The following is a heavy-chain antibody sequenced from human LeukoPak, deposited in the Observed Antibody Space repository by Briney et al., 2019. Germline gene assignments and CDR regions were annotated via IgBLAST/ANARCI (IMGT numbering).Heavy chain of an antibody. V-gene: IGHV3-23*01. CDR2: IGGSGGGT. CDR3: AKRGVVIRVILVGFHREANYFDS. Sequence: GGSLTLSCAVSGITLSNYGMTWVRQAPGKGLEWVAGIGGSGGGTNYADSVKGRFTISRDNSKNTLYLQMNSLRAEDTAVYFCAKRGVVIRVILVGFHREANYFDSWGQGALVTVSS. D-gene: IGHD3-22*01. J-gene: IGHJ4*02. CDR1: GITLSNYG.